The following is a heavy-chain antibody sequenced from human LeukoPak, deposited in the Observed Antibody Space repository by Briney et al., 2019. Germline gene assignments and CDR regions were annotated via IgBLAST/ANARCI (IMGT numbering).Heavy chain of an antibody. D-gene: IGHD3-22*01. V-gene: IGHV4-34*01. CDR3: ARDSSYDSSGYYPENRYFDY. Sequence: SETLSLTCAVDGGSFSGYYWSWIRQLPGKGLEWIGEINHSGSTNYNPSLKSRVTISVDTSKNQFSLKLSSVTAADTAVYYCARDSSYDSSGYYPENRYFDYWGQGTLVTVSS. CDR2: INHSGST. CDR1: GGSFSGYY. J-gene: IGHJ4*02.